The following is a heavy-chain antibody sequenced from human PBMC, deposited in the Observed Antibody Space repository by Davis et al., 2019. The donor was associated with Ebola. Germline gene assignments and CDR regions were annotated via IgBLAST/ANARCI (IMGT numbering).Heavy chain of an antibody. V-gene: IGHV4-31*03. CDR1: GGSISRGGSY. J-gene: IGHJ6*03. D-gene: IGHD3-22*01. CDR3: ARDLRYDSSGYDYYFYMDV. CDR2: IYYSGST. Sequence: PSETLSLTCTVFGGSISRGGSYWTWIRQHPGKGLEWIGYIYYSGSTYYKPSPKSRVTISLDTSKNQFSLNLYSVTAADTAVYYCARDLRYDSSGYDYYFYMDVWGKGTTVTVSS.